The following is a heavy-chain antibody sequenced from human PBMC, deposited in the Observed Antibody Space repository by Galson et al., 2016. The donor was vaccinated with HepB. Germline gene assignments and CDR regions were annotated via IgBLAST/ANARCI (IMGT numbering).Heavy chain of an antibody. V-gene: IGHV4-4*02. CDR1: GGSVSSNNW. Sequence: ETLSLTCAVSGGSVSSNNWWSWVRQSPGKGLDWIGEIHHSGSTRYNPSLKSRVTISLDKSKNQFSLKVNPVTAADTAMYYCTSFEGWFDPWGQGTLVTVSS. CDR2: IHHSGST. J-gene: IGHJ5*02. CDR3: TSFEGWFDP.